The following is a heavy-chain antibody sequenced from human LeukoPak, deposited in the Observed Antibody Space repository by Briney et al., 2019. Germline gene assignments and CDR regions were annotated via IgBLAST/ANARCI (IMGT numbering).Heavy chain of an antibody. CDR1: GFTFSNYA. Sequence: GGSLRLSCAASGFTFSNYAMSWVRQAPGKGLEWVSSLSDNGGSPYYADSVKGRFTISRDNSKNTLYLQMNSLRAEDTAVYYCARGRYYGSGSYLDIWGQGTMVTVSS. CDR3: ARGRYYGSGSYLDI. J-gene: IGHJ3*02. V-gene: IGHV3-23*01. D-gene: IGHD3-10*01. CDR2: LSDNGGSP.